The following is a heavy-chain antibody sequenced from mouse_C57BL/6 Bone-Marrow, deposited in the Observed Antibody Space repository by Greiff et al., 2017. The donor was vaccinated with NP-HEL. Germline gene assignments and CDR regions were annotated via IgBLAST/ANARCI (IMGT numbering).Heavy chain of an antibody. J-gene: IGHJ2*01. CDR3: AKDYYGSSYLGVDY. V-gene: IGHV1-82*01. CDR2: IYPGDGDT. Sequence: VKLMESGPELVKPGASVKISCKASGYAFSSSWMNWVKQRPGKGLEWIGRIYPGDGDTNYNGKFKGKATLTADKSSSTAYMQLSSLTSEDSAVYFCAKDYYGSSYLGVDYWGQGTTLTVSS. D-gene: IGHD1-1*01. CDR1: GYAFSSSW.